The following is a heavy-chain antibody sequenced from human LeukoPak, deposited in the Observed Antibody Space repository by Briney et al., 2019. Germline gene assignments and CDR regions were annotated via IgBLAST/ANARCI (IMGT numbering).Heavy chain of an antibody. Sequence: GGSLRLSCAASGFAFSGYAMHWVRQAPGKGLEWVTVISYDGTNKYYADSVKGRFTISRDNSKNTLYLQMNSLRAEDTAVYYCAREDSSSWYRLAEIQSYYFDYWGQGTLVTVSS. CDR3: AREDSSSWYRLAEIQSYYFDY. CDR2: ISYDGTNK. V-gene: IGHV3-30-3*01. CDR1: GFAFSGYA. J-gene: IGHJ4*02. D-gene: IGHD6-13*01.